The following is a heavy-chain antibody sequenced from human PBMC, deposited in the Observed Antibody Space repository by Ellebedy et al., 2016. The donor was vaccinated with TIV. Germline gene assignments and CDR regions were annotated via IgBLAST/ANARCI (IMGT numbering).Heavy chain of an antibody. Sequence: GGSLRLXCAASGFTFSSYGMHWVRQAPGKGLEWVAVISYDGSNKYYADSVKGRFTISRDNSKNTLYLQMNSLRAEDTAVYYCAKDRGYSGYGTFDYWGQGTLVTVSS. V-gene: IGHV3-30*18. CDR3: AKDRGYSGYGTFDY. CDR2: ISYDGSNK. CDR1: GFTFSSYG. D-gene: IGHD5-12*01. J-gene: IGHJ4*02.